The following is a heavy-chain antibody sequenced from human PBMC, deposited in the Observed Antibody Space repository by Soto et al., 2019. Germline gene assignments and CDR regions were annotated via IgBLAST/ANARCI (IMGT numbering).Heavy chain of an antibody. D-gene: IGHD3-22*01. Sequence: GGSLRLSCAASGFTFSSYGMHWVRQAPGKGLEWVAVIWYDGSNKYYADSVKGRFTISRDNSKNTLYLQMNSLRAEDTAVYYCAREESALNDSSGYHLDYWGQGTLVTISS. V-gene: IGHV3-33*01. CDR2: IWYDGSNK. CDR3: AREESALNDSSGYHLDY. CDR1: GFTFSSYG. J-gene: IGHJ4*02.